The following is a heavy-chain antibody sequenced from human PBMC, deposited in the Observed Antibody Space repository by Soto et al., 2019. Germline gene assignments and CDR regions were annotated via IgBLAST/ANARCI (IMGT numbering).Heavy chain of an antibody. D-gene: IGHD5-18*01. CDR3: AREXEYSYGYAGQAYNWFDP. CDR2: INPNSGGT. J-gene: IGHJ5*02. V-gene: IGHV1-2*04. Sequence: ASVKVSCKASGYTFTGCYMHWVRQAPGQGLEWMGWINPNSGGTNYAQKFQGWVTMTRDTSISTAYMELSRLRSDDTAVYYCAREXEYSYGYAGQAYNWFDPWGQGTLVTVSS. CDR1: GYTFTGCY.